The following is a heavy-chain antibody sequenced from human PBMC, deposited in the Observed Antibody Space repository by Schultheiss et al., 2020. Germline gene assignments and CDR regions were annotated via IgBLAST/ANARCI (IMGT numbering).Heavy chain of an antibody. V-gene: IGHV4-31*03. Sequence: SETLSLTCTVSGGSISSGGYYWSWIRQHPGKGLEWIGYIYYSGSTYYNPSLKSRVTISVDKSKNQFSLKLSSVTAADTAVYYCARWTEGYYYGMDVWGQGTTVTVSS. J-gene: IGHJ6*02. CDR3: ARWTEGYYYGMDV. D-gene: IGHD3/OR15-3a*01. CDR1: GGSISSGGYY. CDR2: IYYSGST.